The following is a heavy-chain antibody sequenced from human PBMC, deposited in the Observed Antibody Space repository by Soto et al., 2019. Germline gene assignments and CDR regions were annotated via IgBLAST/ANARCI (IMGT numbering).Heavy chain of an antibody. CDR2: IGGSGRNT. Sequence: GGSLRLSCAASGFTFSTYAMNWVRQAPGKGLEWVSNIGGSGRNTYYADSVKGRFTISRDNLKNTVHLQMNSLTAEDTAVYYCVKGVGYSGTYWGQGTLVTVSS. CDR3: VKGVGYSGTY. J-gene: IGHJ4*02. D-gene: IGHD1-26*01. V-gene: IGHV3-23*01. CDR1: GFTFSTYA.